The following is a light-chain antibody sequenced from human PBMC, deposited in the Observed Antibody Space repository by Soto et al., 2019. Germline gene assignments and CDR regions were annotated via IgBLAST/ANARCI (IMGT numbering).Light chain of an antibody. V-gene: IGKV1-9*01. CDR2: PAS. Sequence: IQLTLSPFFVSASVENRVTINCRASQGISTSLAWYQQKPGEASKLLIYPASTLQSGVPSRFSGSGSGIEFTLPISCLLPEDFAPYHSQQLDSLLFTFGQGTRLEI. J-gene: IGKJ5*01. CDR3: QQLDSLLFT. CDR1: QGISTS.